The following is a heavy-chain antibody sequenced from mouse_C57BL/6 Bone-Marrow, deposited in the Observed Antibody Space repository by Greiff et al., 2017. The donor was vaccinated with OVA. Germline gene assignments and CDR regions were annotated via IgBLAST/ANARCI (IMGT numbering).Heavy chain of an antibody. D-gene: IGHD1-1*01. Sequence: EVQLQESGPGLVKPSQSLSLTCSVTGYSITSGYYWNWIRQFPGNKLEWMGYISYDGSNNYNPSLKNRISITRDTSKNQFFLKLNSLTTEDTATYYCARTYYYGSSYPDYWGQGTTLTVSS. CDR3: ARTYYYGSSYPDY. J-gene: IGHJ2*01. CDR2: ISYDGSN. V-gene: IGHV3-6*01. CDR1: GYSITSGYY.